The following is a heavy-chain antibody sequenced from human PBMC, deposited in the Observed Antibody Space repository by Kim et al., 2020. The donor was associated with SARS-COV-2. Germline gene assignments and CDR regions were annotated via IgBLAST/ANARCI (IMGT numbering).Heavy chain of an antibody. D-gene: IGHD5-18*01. Sequence: GGSLRLSCAASGFTFSSYSMNWVRQAPGKGLEWVSSISSSSSYIYYADSVKGRFTISRDNAKNSLYLQMNSLRAEDTAVYYCARDQADTAMVTGNFDYWGQATLVALSS. J-gene: IGHJ4*02. CDR2: ISSSSSYI. V-gene: IGHV3-21*01. CDR3: ARDQADTAMVTGNFDY. CDR1: GFTFSSYS.